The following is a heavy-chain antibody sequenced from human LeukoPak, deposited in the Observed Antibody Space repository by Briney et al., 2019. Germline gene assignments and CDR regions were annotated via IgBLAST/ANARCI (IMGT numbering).Heavy chain of an antibody. J-gene: IGHJ4*02. D-gene: IGHD3-10*01. CDR3: AKDKSMVRELDY. CDR1: GFSFSTYG. Sequence: GGSLRLSYAASGFSFSTYGMHWVRQAPGKGLEWLAFIQSDGRNKYYADSVKGRFTISRDNSKNTLFLQMNSLRAEDTAVYYCAKDKSMVRELDYWGQGNLVTVSS. V-gene: IGHV3-30*02. CDR2: IQSDGRNK.